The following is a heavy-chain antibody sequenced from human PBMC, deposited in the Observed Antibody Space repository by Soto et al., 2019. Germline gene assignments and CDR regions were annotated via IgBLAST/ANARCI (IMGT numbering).Heavy chain of an antibody. CDR1: GGSISSYY. CDR3: ASQRRDGYNLPV. CDR2: IYYSGST. D-gene: IGHD5-12*01. J-gene: IGHJ4*02. V-gene: IGHV4-59*08. Sequence: SETLSLTCTVSGGSISSYYWSWIRQPPGKGLEWIGYIYYSGSTNYNPSLKSRVTISVDTSKNQFSLRLSSVTAADTAVYYCASQRRDGYNLPVWGQGTLVTVSS.